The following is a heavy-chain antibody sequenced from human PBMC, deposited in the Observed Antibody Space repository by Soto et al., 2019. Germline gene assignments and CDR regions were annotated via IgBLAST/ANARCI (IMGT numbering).Heavy chain of an antibody. D-gene: IGHD3-22*01. V-gene: IGHV4-34*01. Sequence: PSETLSLTCGVYGGSFSSYYWNWIRQPPGKGLEWIGEINHSGTTKYNPSLMSRVTMSVDTSKKQFSLKVNSVTATDTAIYYCAIFYDSSDSISDSWGQGTLVTVSS. J-gene: IGHJ4*02. CDR3: AIFYDSSDSISDS. CDR2: INHSGTT. CDR1: GGSFSSYY.